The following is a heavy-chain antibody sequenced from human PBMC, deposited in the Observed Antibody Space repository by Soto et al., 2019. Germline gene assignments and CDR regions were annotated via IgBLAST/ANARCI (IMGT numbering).Heavy chain of an antibody. J-gene: IGHJ6*02. Sequence: SVKVSCKASGGTFSSYAISWVRQAPGQGLEWMGGIIPIFGTANYAQKFQGRVTITADESTSTAYMELSSLRSEDTAVYYCARAYSSMAPGYYYGMDFWGPGITVTVSS. CDR1: GGTFSSYA. V-gene: IGHV1-69*13. CDR3: ARAYSSMAPGYYYGMDF. D-gene: IGHD3-10*01. CDR2: IIPIFGTA.